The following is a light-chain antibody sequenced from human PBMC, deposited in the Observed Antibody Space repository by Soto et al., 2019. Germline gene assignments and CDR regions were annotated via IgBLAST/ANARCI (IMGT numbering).Light chain of an antibody. CDR2: DAS. CDR3: QQXNVWPPIT. V-gene: IGKV3-11*01. Sequence: EVVLTQSPATLSVSAGDRATLSCRASQSVRTSLAWYQHKPRQAPRLVIYDASLRANGVPARFGGSGSGTDFTPTINSLEPEDFAVYYCQQXNVWPPITCGQGTRLEIK. J-gene: IGKJ5*01. CDR1: QSVRTS.